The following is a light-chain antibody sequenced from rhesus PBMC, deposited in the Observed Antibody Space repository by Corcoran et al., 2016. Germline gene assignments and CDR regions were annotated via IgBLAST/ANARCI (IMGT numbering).Light chain of an antibody. CDR3: WLYYSGAQRV. CDR2: DTT. Sequence: QAVVTQEPSLTVSPGGTVTLTCGSSAGAVTGSHFPYWFQQKPGHAPRTLIYDTTNQFSWTPARFSGSLLGGNAALTLSGAQPEDEAEYYCWLYYSGAQRVFGSGTKLTVL. CDR1: AGAVTGSHF. V-gene: IGLV7-88*01. J-gene: IGLJ6*01.